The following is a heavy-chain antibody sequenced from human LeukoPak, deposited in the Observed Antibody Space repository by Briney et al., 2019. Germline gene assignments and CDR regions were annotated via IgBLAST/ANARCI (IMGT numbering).Heavy chain of an antibody. CDR2: INHSGST. D-gene: IGHD3-10*01. J-gene: IGHJ6*02. CDR1: GGSFSGYY. Sequence: PSETLSPTCAVYGGSFSGYYWSWIRQPPGKGLEWIGEINHSGSTNYNPSLKSRVTISVDTSKNQFSLKLSSVTAADTAVYYCARGLRGRWFGELWYKARYYGMDVWGQGTTVTVSS. CDR3: ARGLRGRWFGELWYKARYYGMDV. V-gene: IGHV4-34*01.